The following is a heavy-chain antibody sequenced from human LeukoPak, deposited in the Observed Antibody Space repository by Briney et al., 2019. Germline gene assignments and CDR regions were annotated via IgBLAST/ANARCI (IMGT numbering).Heavy chain of an antibody. Sequence: GSLRLSCAASGFTVGRNYMSWVRQAPGKGLEWVSVIYSGGHTYYADSVKGRFTISRDNSKNTLYLQMNSLRAEDTAVYYCARDRNYYDSSGGDDAFDIWGQGTMVTVSS. D-gene: IGHD3-22*01. CDR2: IYSGGHT. CDR1: GFTVGRNY. V-gene: IGHV3-53*01. CDR3: ARDRNYYDSSGGDDAFDI. J-gene: IGHJ3*02.